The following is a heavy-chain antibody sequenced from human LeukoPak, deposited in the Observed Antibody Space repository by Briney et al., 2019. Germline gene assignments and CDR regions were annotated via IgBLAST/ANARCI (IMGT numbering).Heavy chain of an antibody. CDR1: GYTFTGYY. D-gene: IGHD2-21*02. CDR3: ARGVVTATSQANWFDP. V-gene: IGHV1-2*02. Sequence: ASVKVSCKASGYTFTGYYMHWVRQAPGQGREWMGWINPNSGGTKYAQKFQGRVTITRDTSISQAFMELRRLKSDDTAVYYCARGVVTATSQANWFDPWGQGTLVTVCS. J-gene: IGHJ5*02. CDR2: INPNSGGT.